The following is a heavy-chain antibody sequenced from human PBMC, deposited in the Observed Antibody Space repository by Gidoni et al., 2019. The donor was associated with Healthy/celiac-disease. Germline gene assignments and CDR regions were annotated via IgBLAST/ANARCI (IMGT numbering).Heavy chain of an antibody. D-gene: IGHD2-15*01. Sequence: QVQLQQWGAGLLKPSETLSLTCAVDGGSFSGYYWSWIRQPPGTGLEWIGEINHSGSTNYNPSLKSRVTISVDTSKIQFALKLSSVTAADTAVYYCARGRGYCSGGSCYSRWFDPWGQGTLVTVSS. V-gene: IGHV4-34*01. CDR2: INHSGST. CDR3: ARGRGYCSGGSCYSRWFDP. J-gene: IGHJ5*02. CDR1: GGSFSGYY.